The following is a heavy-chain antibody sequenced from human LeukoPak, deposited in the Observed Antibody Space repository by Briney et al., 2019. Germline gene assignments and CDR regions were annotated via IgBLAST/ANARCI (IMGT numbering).Heavy chain of an antibody. CDR2: IYYSGRT. D-gene: IGHD4-23*01. CDR3: ARHDKNGGNLDAFDI. V-gene: IGHV4-39*01. Sequence: SEPLSLTCTVSGGSIRSSSYYWGWIRQPPGKGLDWIGSIYYSGRTYYNPSLKSRVTISVDTSKNQLSLKLSSVTAADTAVYYCARHDKNGGNLDAFDIWGQGTMVTVSS. CDR1: GGSIRSSSYY. J-gene: IGHJ3*02.